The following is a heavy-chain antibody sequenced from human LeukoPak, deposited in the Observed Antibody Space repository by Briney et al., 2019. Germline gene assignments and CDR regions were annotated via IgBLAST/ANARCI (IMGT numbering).Heavy chain of an antibody. Sequence: GGSLRLSCAASEFTFSNYGMHWVRQAPGKGLEWVAVISYDGSNKYYADSVKGRFTISRDNSKNTLYLQMNSLRAEDTAVYYCAKDRGATVTHSFDYWGQGTLVTVSS. CDR3: AKDRGATVTHSFDY. CDR2: ISYDGSNK. V-gene: IGHV3-30*18. CDR1: EFTFSNYG. J-gene: IGHJ4*02. D-gene: IGHD4-11*01.